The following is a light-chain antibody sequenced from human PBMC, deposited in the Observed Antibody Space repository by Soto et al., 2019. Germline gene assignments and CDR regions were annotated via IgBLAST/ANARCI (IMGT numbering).Light chain of an antibody. CDR3: QQYGSSWT. J-gene: IGKJ1*01. CDR2: GAS. CDR1: QSVSSSY. Sequence: ENMLTHSPGTLSLSPGERATLSCRASQSVSSSYLAWYQQKPGQAPRLLIYGASSRATGIPDRFSGSGSGTDFTLTISRLEPEDFAVYYCQQYGSSWTFGQGTKVDIK. V-gene: IGKV3-20*01.